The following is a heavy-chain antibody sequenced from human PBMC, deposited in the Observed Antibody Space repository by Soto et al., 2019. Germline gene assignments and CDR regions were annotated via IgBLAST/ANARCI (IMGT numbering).Heavy chain of an antibody. CDR3: ARDPGSGTYSFDY. D-gene: IGHD3-10*01. V-gene: IGHV3-21*01. CDR1: GFTFSNYI. Sequence: EVQLVESGGGLVKPGGSLRLSCAASGFTFSNYIMNWVRQAPGKGLEWVSSISGSSSVIHYADSVKGRFTISRDNAKNSLYLQMNSLRAEDTAVYYCARDPGSGTYSFDYWGQGTLVTVSS. J-gene: IGHJ4*02. CDR2: ISGSSSVI.